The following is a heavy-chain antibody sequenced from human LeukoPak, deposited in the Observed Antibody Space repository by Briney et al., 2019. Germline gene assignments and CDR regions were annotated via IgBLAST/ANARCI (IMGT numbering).Heavy chain of an antibody. CDR1: GFTFSSYS. Sequence: GGSLRLSCAASGFTFSSYSMNWVRQAPGKGLEWVSYISGGGSTIYHADSVKGRFTISRDDAKNTLDLQMNSLRDEDTAVYYCAREGDSSGPSVGLDYWGQGTLVTVSS. CDR2: ISGGGSTI. J-gene: IGHJ4*02. D-gene: IGHD3-22*01. CDR3: AREGDSSGPSVGLDY. V-gene: IGHV3-48*02.